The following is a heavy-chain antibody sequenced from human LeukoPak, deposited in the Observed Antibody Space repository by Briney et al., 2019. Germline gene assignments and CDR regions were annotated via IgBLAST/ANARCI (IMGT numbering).Heavy chain of an antibody. CDR3: ARDRTHSLY. V-gene: IGHV3-7*01. J-gene: IGHJ4*02. CDR2: INQDGSEK. D-gene: IGHD1-26*01. CDR1: GFTFGNYW. Sequence: GGSLRLSCAVSGFTFGNYWMSWVRQAPGKGLEWVANINQDGSEKYYVDSVKGRFTISRDNAKNSLYLQMNSLRDEDTAVYYCARDRTHSLYWGQGTLVTVSS.